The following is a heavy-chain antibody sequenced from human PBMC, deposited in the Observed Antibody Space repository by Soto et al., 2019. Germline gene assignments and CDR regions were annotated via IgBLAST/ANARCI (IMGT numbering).Heavy chain of an antibody. J-gene: IGHJ4*02. CDR1: GGTFSSST. V-gene: IGHV1-69*08. D-gene: IGHD6-25*01. CDR2: IIHILGIA. CDR3: ARESDIAADY. Sequence: QVQLVQSGAEVKKPGSSVKVSCKASGGTFSSSTISWVRQAPGQGLEWMGRIIHILGIANYAQKFQGRVTITADKSTSTAYMELSSLRSEDTAVYYCARESDIAADYWGQGTLVTVSS.